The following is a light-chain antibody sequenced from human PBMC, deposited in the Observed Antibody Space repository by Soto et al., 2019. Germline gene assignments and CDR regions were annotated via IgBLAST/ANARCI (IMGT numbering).Light chain of an antibody. CDR1: QSISTW. V-gene: IGKV1-5*01. Sequence: DIQMTVSPSTLSASVGDSVTVTCRASQSISTWLAWYQQKPGRAPKLLIYDSSSLESGVPSRFSGSGSGTDFTLTISGLQPDDFATYYCQQYHTFSIAFGQGTRLEIK. CDR3: QQYHTFSIA. CDR2: DSS. J-gene: IGKJ5*01.